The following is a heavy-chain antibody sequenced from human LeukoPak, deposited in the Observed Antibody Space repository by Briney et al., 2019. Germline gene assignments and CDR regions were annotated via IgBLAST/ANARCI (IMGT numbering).Heavy chain of an antibody. Sequence: SETLSLTCAVYGGSFSGYYWSWIRQPPGKGLEWIGEINHSGSTYYNPSLKSRVTISVDTSKNQFSLKLSSVTAADTAVYYCARTYDTIAAAVYYFDYWGQGTLVTVSS. J-gene: IGHJ4*02. D-gene: IGHD6-13*01. CDR2: INHSGST. V-gene: IGHV4-34*01. CDR1: GGSFSGYY. CDR3: ARTYDTIAAAVYYFDY.